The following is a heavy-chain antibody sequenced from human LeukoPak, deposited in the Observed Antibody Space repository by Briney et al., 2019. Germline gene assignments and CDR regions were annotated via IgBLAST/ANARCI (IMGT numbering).Heavy chain of an antibody. V-gene: IGHV3-66*01. Sequence: PGRSLSLSCAASGFTVSSTYMSWVRQAPGKGLEWVSVFYTGDTTYYANSVRGRFTTSRDSSKNMLYLQMNSLRSEDTGVYYCAMRRLTGYYELWGEGTLVTVS. D-gene: IGHD3-9*01. CDR1: GFTVSSTY. J-gene: IGHJ4*02. CDR3: AMRRLTGYYEL. CDR2: FYTGDTT.